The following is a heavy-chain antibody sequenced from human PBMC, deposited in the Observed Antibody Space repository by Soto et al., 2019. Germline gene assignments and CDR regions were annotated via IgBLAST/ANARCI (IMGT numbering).Heavy chain of an antibody. CDR1: GGAFSGYY. CDR3: ARGVVTRSRGVIWTKGWFDP. CDR2: INHSGST. J-gene: IGHJ5*02. V-gene: IGHV4-34*01. Sequence: QVQLQQGGAGLLKPSETLSLTCAVYGGAFSGYYWILIRQPPGKGLEWIWEINHSGSTNYNPSLKRRVATTVHTSKNQYSLKLGSDTAADTDVYYCARGVVTRSRGVIWTKGWFDPWGQGTLVTVSS. D-gene: IGHD3-10*01.